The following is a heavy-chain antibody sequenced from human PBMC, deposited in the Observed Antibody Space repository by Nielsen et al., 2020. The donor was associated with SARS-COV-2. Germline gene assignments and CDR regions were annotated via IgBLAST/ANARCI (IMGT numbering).Heavy chain of an antibody. D-gene: IGHD6-13*01. CDR1: GGSISSPKW. Sequence: SETLSLTCAVSGGSISSPKWWHWVRQPPGKGLEWIGEIWHSGNTNYNPSLKSRVTILADKSKNQFSLRLSSVTAADTAVYYCAGGGLSSWDYFDVWGRGTLVTVSS. CDR2: IWHSGNT. V-gene: IGHV4-4*02. CDR3: AGGGLSSWDYFDV. J-gene: IGHJ4*02.